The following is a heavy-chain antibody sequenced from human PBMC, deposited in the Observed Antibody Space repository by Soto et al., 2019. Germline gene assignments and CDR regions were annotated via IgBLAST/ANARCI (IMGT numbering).Heavy chain of an antibody. J-gene: IGHJ4*02. CDR1: GGSFSGYY. CDR2: INHSGST. D-gene: IGHD3-16*02. Sequence: PSETLSLTCAVYGGSFSGYYWSWIRQPPGKGLEWIGEINHSGSTNYNPSLKSRVTISVDTSKNQFSLKLSSVTAADTAVYYCARGLYDYVWGSYRSYVYFDYWGPGTQVTVSS. V-gene: IGHV4-34*01. CDR3: ARGLYDYVWGSYRSYVYFDY.